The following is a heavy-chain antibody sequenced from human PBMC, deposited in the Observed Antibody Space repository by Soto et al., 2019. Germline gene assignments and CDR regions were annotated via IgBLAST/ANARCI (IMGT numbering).Heavy chain of an antibody. Sequence: GGSLRLSCAASGFTFSSYNMNWVRQAPGKGLEWVSSISSSSTYIYYADSVKGRFTISRDNAKNSLYLQMNSLRAEDTAVYYCARAGDPQRGHAFDIWGQGTMVTVSS. D-gene: IGHD3-10*01. V-gene: IGHV3-21*01. CDR1: GFTFSSYN. J-gene: IGHJ3*02. CDR3: ARAGDPQRGHAFDI. CDR2: ISSSSTYI.